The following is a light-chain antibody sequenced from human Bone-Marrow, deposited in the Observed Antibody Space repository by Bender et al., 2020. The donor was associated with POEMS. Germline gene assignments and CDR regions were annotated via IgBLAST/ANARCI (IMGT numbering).Light chain of an antibody. J-gene: IGLJ2*01. Sequence: SYVLTQPPSVSVAPGQTARITCGGDTIGSYSVHWYQQKPGQAPVLVVYDDSDRPSGIPERFSGSNSGNTATLTISRVEAGDEADYYCQVWDSSTGVFGGGTKLTVL. CDR2: DDS. V-gene: IGLV3-21*02. CDR1: TIGSYS. CDR3: QVWDSSTGV.